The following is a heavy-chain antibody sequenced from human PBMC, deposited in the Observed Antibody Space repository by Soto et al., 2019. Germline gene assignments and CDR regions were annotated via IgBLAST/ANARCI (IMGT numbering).Heavy chain of an antibody. V-gene: IGHV4-34*01. J-gene: IGHJ5*02. D-gene: IGHD5-12*01. Sequence: SETLSLTCAVYGGSFSGYYWSWIRQPPGKGLEWIGEINHSGSTNYNPSLKSRVTISVDTSKNQFSLKLSSVTAADTAVYYCARGRAWPQNWFDPWGQGTLVTVSS. CDR2: INHSGST. CDR3: ARGRAWPQNWFDP. CDR1: GGSFSGYY.